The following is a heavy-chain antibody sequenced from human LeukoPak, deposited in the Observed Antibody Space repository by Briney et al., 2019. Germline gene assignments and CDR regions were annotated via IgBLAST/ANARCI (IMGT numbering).Heavy chain of an antibody. CDR1: GYTFTSYY. CDR3: ARDGPGSLTRPDAFDI. CDR2: IIPIFGTA. V-gene: IGHV1-69*13. D-gene: IGHD2-15*01. J-gene: IGHJ3*02. Sequence: GASVKVSCKASGYTFTSYYMHWVRQAPGQGLEWMGGIIPIFGTANYAQKFQGRVTITADESTSTAYMELSSLRSEDTAVYYCARDGPGSLTRPDAFDIWGQGTMVTVSS.